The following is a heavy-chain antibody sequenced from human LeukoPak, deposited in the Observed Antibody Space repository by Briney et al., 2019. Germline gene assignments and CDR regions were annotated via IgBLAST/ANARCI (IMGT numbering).Heavy chain of an antibody. CDR3: AKVRSIAVAGTLGPFDY. J-gene: IGHJ4*02. CDR1: GFTFSSYA. V-gene: IGHV3-23*01. D-gene: IGHD6-19*01. Sequence: GGSLRLSCAASGFTFSSYAMSGVRQAPGRGLEGVSDISCRGGSTYYADSVKGRFTISRDNSKNTLYLQMNSLRAEDTAVYYCAKVRSIAVAGTLGPFDYWGQGTLVTVSS. CDR2: ISCRGGST.